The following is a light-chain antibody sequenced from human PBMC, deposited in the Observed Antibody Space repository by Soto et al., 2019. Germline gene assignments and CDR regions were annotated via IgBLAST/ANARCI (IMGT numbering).Light chain of an antibody. Sequence: QSALTQPPSVSEAPGQRVTISCTGSSSNIGAGYDVHWYQQLPGTAPKLLIYGNSNRPSGVPDRFSGSKSGTSASLAITGLQAEDEADYYCQSYDSSLSGLVFGTGTKLTVL. V-gene: IGLV1-40*01. CDR3: QSYDSSLSGLV. J-gene: IGLJ1*01. CDR1: SSNIGAGYD. CDR2: GNS.